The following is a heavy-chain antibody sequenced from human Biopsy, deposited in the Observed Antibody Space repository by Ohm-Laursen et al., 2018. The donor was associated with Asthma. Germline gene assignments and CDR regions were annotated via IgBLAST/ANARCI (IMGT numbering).Heavy chain of an antibody. Sequence: SLRLSCSASGFVFSQCGMHWVRQGPGTGLEWVALVSSDGHNKYYEDSVKGRFTISRDSSRNRLYLQINRLTVEDSAVYFCARQSGQDYGDSSGFDIWGQGTKVAVSS. CDR2: VSSDGHNK. D-gene: IGHD3-22*01. V-gene: IGHV3-30*03. CDR1: GFVFSQCG. CDR3: ARQSGQDYGDSSGFDI. J-gene: IGHJ3*02.